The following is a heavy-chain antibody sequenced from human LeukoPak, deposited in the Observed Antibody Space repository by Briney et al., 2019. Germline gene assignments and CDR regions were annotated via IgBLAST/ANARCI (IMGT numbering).Heavy chain of an antibody. CDR2: IYCSGNT. V-gene: IGHV4-39*01. CDR3: ARLWSGYRPPDY. Sequence: SETLSLTCTVSGGSIISNSYYWGWIRQPPGKGLEWIGSIYCSGNTYYNPSLKSRVTISVDTSKNQFSLKLSSVTAADTAVYYCARLWSGYRPPDYWGQGTLVTVSS. CDR1: GGSIISNSYY. J-gene: IGHJ4*02. D-gene: IGHD3-3*01.